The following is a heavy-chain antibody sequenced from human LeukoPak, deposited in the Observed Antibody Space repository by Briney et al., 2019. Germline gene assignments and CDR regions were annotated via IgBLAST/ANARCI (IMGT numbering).Heavy chain of an antibody. CDR1: GGTFSSYA. CDR2: IIPIFGTA. CDR3: ARSGGRVDYFDY. Sequence: SVKVSCKASGGTFSSYAISWVRQAPGQGLEWMGGIIPIFGTANYAQKFQGRVTITTDESTSTAYMELSSLRSEDTAVYYCARSGGRVDYFDYWGQGTLVTVSS. V-gene: IGHV1-69*05. J-gene: IGHJ4*02. D-gene: IGHD1-14*01.